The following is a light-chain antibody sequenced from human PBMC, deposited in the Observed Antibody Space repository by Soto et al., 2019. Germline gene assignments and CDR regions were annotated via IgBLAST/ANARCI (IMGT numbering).Light chain of an antibody. Sequence: EIVMTQSPATLSVSPGERATLSCRASQSVSSNLAWYQQKPGQAPRLLIYGESTRATGIPARFSGSGSGTEFTLNISSLQSEDFAVYYCQQYNNWPPYTFGQGTKLEIK. CDR1: QSVSSN. CDR2: GES. CDR3: QQYNNWPPYT. V-gene: IGKV3-15*01. J-gene: IGKJ2*01.